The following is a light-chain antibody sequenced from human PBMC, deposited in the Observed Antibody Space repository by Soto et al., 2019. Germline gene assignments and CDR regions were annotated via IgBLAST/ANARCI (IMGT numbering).Light chain of an antibody. J-gene: IGKJ4*01. CDR2: GAS. CDR3: QQYNNWPLT. CDR1: QSVSNN. V-gene: IGKV3-15*01. Sequence: EIVLTQSPGPLSLSPGERASLSCRASQSVSNNYLAWYQQKPGQAPRLLIYGASTRATGIPARFSGSGSGTEFTPTISSLQSEDFAVYYCQQYNNWPLTFGGGTKVDIK.